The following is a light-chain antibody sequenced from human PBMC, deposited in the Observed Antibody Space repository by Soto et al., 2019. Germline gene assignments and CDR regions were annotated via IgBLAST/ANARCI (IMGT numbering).Light chain of an antibody. CDR1: SSNIGSNY. J-gene: IGLJ3*02. CDR2: SNN. CDR3: AAWDDSLSGHWV. V-gene: IGLV1-47*02. Sequence: QSVLTQPPLASGTPGQRVTISCSGSSSNIGSNYVYWYQQLPGTAPKLLIYSNNQRPSGVPDRFSGSKSGTSASLAISGLRSEDEADYYCAAWDDSLSGHWVFGGGTKLTVL.